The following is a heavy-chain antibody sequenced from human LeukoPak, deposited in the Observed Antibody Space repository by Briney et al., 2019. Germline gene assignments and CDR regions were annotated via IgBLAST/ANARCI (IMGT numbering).Heavy chain of an antibody. V-gene: IGHV4-59*01. CDR2: IYYSGST. CDR1: GGSISSYY. J-gene: IGHJ6*03. CDR3: ARATYYYYYMDV. Sequence: SETLSLTCTVSGGSISSYYWSWIRQPPGKGLEWIGYIYYSGSTSYNPSLKSRVTISVDTSKNQFSLKLSSVTAADTAVYYCARATYYYYYMDVWGKGTTVTVSS.